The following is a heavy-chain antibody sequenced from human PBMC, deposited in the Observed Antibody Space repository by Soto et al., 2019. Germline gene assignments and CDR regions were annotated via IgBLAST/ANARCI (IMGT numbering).Heavy chain of an antibody. CDR3: ASSVVVTAVEYFQH. CDR1: GYTFTSYY. Sequence: QVQLVQSGAEVKKPGASVKVSCKASGYTFTSYYMHWVRQAPGQGLEWMGIINPSGGSTSYAQKFHGRGTMTRDTSRSTVYMELSSLRYEDTAVYYCASSVVVTAVEYFQHWGQGTLVTVSS. CDR2: INPSGGST. D-gene: IGHD2-21*02. J-gene: IGHJ1*01. V-gene: IGHV1-46*01.